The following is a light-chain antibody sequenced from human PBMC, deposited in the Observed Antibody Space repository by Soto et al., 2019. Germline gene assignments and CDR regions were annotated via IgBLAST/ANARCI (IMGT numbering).Light chain of an antibody. CDR2: GAS. Sequence: EIVLTQSPGTLSLSPGERATLSCRASQSISSSYLTWYEQKPGQAPRLLIYGASSRATGIPDRFSGSGSGTDFTLTISRLDPEDFAVYYCQQYGSSFRYTFGQGTKLEIK. J-gene: IGKJ2*01. CDR3: QQYGSSFRYT. CDR1: QSISSSY. V-gene: IGKV3-20*01.